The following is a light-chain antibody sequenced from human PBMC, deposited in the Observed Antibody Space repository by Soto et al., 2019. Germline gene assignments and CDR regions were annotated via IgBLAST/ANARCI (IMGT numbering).Light chain of an antibody. V-gene: IGLV2-14*01. CDR1: SSDVGDYNY. CDR3: SSYTSSSNLVV. CDR2: EVS. J-gene: IGLJ2*01. Sequence: QSALTQPASVSGSPGQSITISCTGTSSDVGDYNYVSWYQQHPGKAPKLMIYEVSNRPSGVSNRFSGSKSGNTASLTISGLQAENVADYYCSSYTSSSNLVVFGGGTTVTVL.